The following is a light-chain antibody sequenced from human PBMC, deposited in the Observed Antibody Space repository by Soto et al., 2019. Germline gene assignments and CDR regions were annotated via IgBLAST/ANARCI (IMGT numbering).Light chain of an antibody. CDR1: SSNIGNNY. CDR2: DND. CDR3: ATWDRSLRVGV. Sequence: QAVLTQPPSVSAAPGQKVTISCSGSSSNIGNNYVFWYQQLPGTAPKLLIYDNDKRPSGIPDRFSGSKSGTSATLGITGLQTWDEADYFCATWDRSLRVGVFGGGTKLNVL. J-gene: IGLJ2*01. V-gene: IGLV1-51*01.